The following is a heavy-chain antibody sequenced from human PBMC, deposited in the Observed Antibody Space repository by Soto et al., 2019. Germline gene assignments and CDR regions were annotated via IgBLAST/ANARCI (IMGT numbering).Heavy chain of an antibody. CDR2: IYYSGST. Sequence: PSETLSLTCTVSGGSISSGGYYWSWIRQHPGKGLEWIGYIYYSGSTYYNPSPKSRVTISVDTSKNQFSLKLSSVTAADTAVYYCARVLVVPAAIGGPYFDYWGQGTLVTVSS. D-gene: IGHD2-2*02. V-gene: IGHV4-31*03. CDR3: ARVLVVPAAIGGPYFDY. CDR1: GGSISSGGYY. J-gene: IGHJ4*02.